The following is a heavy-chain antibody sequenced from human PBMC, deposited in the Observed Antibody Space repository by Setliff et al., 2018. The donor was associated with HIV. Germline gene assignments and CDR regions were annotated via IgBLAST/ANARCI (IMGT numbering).Heavy chain of an antibody. CDR2: INTDGSSA. J-gene: IGHJ3*02. CDR3: ARGGFNHAFDI. D-gene: IGHD2-15*01. CDR1: GFTFSNFW. Sequence: GESLKISCAASGFTFSNFWMHWVRQAPGKGLVWVSRINTDGSSATYADSVKGRFTISRDNAKSTVYLQMGSLSADDTAVYYCARGGFNHAFDIWGQGTMVTVSS. V-gene: IGHV3-74*03.